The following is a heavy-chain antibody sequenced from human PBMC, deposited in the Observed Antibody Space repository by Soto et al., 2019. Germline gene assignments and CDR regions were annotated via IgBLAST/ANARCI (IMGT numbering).Heavy chain of an antibody. D-gene: IGHD1-26*01. CDR3: AHRPIAGAAI. V-gene: IGHV4-4*02. CDR2: IYHSGST. J-gene: IGHJ4*02. CDR1: GGSISNSNW. Sequence: QVQLQESGPGLVKPSGTLSLTCGVFGGSISNSNWWTWVRQPPGKGLEWIGEIYHSGSTNYNSSLMSRVTISLDKVNNQFSLKLTSVTAADTAVYYCAHRPIAGAAIWGQGTLVTVSS.